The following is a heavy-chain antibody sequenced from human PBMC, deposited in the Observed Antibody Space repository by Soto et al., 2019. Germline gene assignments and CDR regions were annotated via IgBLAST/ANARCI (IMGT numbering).Heavy chain of an antibody. J-gene: IGHJ4*02. D-gene: IGHD2-8*01. V-gene: IGHV4-34*01. Sequence: SETLSLTCAVYGGSFSGYYCSWIRQPPGKGLEWIGEINHSGSTNYDPSLKGRVTISVDTSKNQFSLKLSSVTAADTAVYYCARDHWVYAFDYWGQGTLVTVSS. CDR2: INHSGST. CDR1: GGSFSGYY. CDR3: ARDHWVYAFDY.